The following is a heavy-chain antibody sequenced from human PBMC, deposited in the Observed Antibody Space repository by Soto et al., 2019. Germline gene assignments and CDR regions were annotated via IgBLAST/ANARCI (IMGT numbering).Heavy chain of an antibody. CDR1: GGSISSYY. CDR3: ARRYGDYFDY. Sequence: QVQLQESGPGLVKPSETLSLTCTVSGGSISSYYWSWIRQPPGKGLEWIGYIYYSGSTNYNPSLKRRVTISVDTSKNQFSLKLSSVTAADRAVYYCARRYGDYFDYWGQGTLVTVSS. J-gene: IGHJ4*02. D-gene: IGHD4-17*01. V-gene: IGHV4-59*08. CDR2: IYYSGST.